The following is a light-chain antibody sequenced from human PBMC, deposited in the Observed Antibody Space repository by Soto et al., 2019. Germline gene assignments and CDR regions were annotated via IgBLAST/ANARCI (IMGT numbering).Light chain of an antibody. J-gene: IGLJ2*01. CDR1: SNDTGLYTY. V-gene: IGLV2-14*03. CDR3: SSYTSDSIHVI. Sequence: QSVLTQPASVSGSPGQSITISCTGTSNDTGLYTYVSWYQQHPGKAPKLMIFDVSDRTSGVSDRVSGSRSGNTGSLSIYGLQAEDEAEYFCSSYTSDSIHVIFGGGTKLTVL. CDR2: DVS.